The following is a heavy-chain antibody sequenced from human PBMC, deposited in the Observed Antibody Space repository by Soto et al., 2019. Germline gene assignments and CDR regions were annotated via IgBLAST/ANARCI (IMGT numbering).Heavy chain of an antibody. CDR2: IYSGGST. CDR1: GFTVSSNY. V-gene: IGHV3-53*02. D-gene: IGHD3-10*01. CDR3: AREGLGGAGYFDY. J-gene: IGHJ4*02. Sequence: EVQLVETGGGLIQPGGSLRLSCAASGFTVSSNYMSWVRQAPGKGLEWVSVIYSGGSTYYADSVKGRFTISRDNSKNTLYLQMNSLRAEDTAVYYCAREGLGGAGYFDYWGQGTLVTVSS.